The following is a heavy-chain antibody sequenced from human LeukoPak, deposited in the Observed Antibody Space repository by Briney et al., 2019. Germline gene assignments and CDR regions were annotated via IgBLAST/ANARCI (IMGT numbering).Heavy chain of an antibody. CDR2: IYYSGST. D-gene: IGHD3-9*01. Sequence: PSETLSLTCTVSGGSISSYYWSWIRQPPGKGLEWIGYIYYSGSTNYNPSLKSRVTISVDTSKNQFSLKLSSVTAADTAVYYCARGENILTGYTFDYWGQGTLVTVSS. CDR3: ARGENILTGYTFDY. V-gene: IGHV4-59*01. CDR1: GGSISSYY. J-gene: IGHJ4*02.